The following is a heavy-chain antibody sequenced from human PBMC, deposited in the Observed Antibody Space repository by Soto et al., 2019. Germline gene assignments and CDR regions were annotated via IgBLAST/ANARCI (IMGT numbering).Heavy chain of an antibody. CDR3: AGWGGGSTIGSGSYWSYYYGMDV. D-gene: IGHD3-10*01. J-gene: IGHJ6*02. CDR2: ISAYNGNT. V-gene: IGHV1-18*01. CDR1: GYTFTSYG. Sequence: QVQLVQSGAEVKKPGASVKVSCKASGYTFTSYGISWVRQAPGQGLEWMGWISAYNGNTNYAQKLQGRVTMTTDTSTSQAYMELRSLRSDDTAVYYCAGWGGGSTIGSGSYWSYYYGMDVWGQGTTVTVSS.